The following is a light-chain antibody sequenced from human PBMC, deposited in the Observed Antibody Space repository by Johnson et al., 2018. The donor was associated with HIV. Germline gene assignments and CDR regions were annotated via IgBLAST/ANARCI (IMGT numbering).Light chain of an antibody. V-gene: IGLV1-51*02. CDR2: ENN. CDR3: GTWDSSLRRF. Sequence: QSVLTQPPSVSAAPGQKVTISCSGSSSNIGNNYVSWYRHFPGTAPKLLIYENNKRPSGIPDRFSGSKSGTSATLGITGLQTGDEADYYCGTWDSSLRRFFGTGHKATVL. CDR1: SSNIGNNY. J-gene: IGLJ1*01.